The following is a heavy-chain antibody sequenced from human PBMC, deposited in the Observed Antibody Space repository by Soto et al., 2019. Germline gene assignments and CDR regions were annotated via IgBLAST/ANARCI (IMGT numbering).Heavy chain of an antibody. J-gene: IGHJ4*02. CDR3: VRVVAIPGYPDN. D-gene: IGHD5-12*01. Sequence: QVQLVQSGAEVRQPASSVKVSCETSGGTFSSYAISWVRQAPGQGLEWMGGIVPIVDTSTYAQKFQGRVTITADESTSTAYMELSSLRSYDTAIYYCVRVVAIPGYPDNWGQGTLVTVSS. V-gene: IGHV1-69*12. CDR1: GGTFSSYA. CDR2: IVPIVDTS.